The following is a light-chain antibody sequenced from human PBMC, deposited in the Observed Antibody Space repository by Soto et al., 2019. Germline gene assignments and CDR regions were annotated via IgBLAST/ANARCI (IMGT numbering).Light chain of an antibody. J-gene: IGLJ2*01. V-gene: IGLV2-11*01. CDR2: DVS. CDR1: SSDVGGYNY. Sequence: QSALTQPRSVSGSPGQSVTISCTGTSSDVGGYNYVSWYQQHPGKAPKLMIYDVSKRPSGVPDRFSGSKSGNTASLTISGLQAEDEADYYCCSYAGSYPVVFGGGTKLTAL. CDR3: CSYAGSYPVV.